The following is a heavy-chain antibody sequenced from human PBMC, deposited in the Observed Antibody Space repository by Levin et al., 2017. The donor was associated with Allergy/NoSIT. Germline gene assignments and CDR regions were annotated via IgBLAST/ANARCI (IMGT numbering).Heavy chain of an antibody. V-gene: IGHV3-7*01. CDR1: GFTFSSYW. J-gene: IGHJ5*02. Sequence: GGSLRLSCAASGFTFSSYWMSWVRQAPGKGLEWVANIKQDGSEKYYVDSVKGRFTISRDNAKNSLYLQMNSLRAEDTAVYYCARCGIQLVANGWFDPWGQGTLVTVSS. CDR2: IKQDGSEK. D-gene: IGHD5-18*01. CDR3: ARCGIQLVANGWFDP.